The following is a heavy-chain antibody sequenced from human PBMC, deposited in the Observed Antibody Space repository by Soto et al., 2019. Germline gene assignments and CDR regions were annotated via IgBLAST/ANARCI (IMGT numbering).Heavy chain of an antibody. V-gene: IGHV4-4*07. CDR1: GDSIRNSH. CDR2: VYTSGDT. D-gene: IGHD6-13*01. Sequence: QVQLPESGPGLVKPSETLSLTCAISGDSIRNSHWSWICQPAGRGLEWIGRVYTSGDTNYNPSLDSRVSNAVDTSSNRLSLKVTSVTAADTAIYYCVRDKGMADLWGQGARVAVSS. J-gene: IGHJ5*02. CDR3: VRDKGMADL.